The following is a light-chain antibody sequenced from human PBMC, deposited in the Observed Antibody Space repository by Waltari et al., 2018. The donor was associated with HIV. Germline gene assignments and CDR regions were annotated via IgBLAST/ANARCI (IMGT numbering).Light chain of an antibody. Sequence: EIVMTQSPATLSVSPGERATLSCRASQSIGSDLAWYQQKPGQATRLLIYGASTRATGIPARFSGSGSGTEFTLTISSLQSEDFAVYSCQQYNNWPPMYTFGQGTKLEIK. CDR2: GAS. CDR1: QSIGSD. J-gene: IGKJ2*01. CDR3: QQYNNWPPMYT. V-gene: IGKV3-15*01.